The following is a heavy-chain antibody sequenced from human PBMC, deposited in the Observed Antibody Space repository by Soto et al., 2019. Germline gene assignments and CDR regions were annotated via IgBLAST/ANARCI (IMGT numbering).Heavy chain of an antibody. CDR1: GYSISSSNW. J-gene: IGHJ5*02. Sequence: SETLSLTCAVSGYSISSSNWWGWIRQPPGKGLEWIGEIYYSGTTYYNPSLKSRVTISVDTSKNQFSLKLTSVTAADTAVYYCARDAKGLIRYFDWLSRGNWFDPWGQGTLVTVSS. V-gene: IGHV4-28*03. CDR2: IYYSGTT. D-gene: IGHD3-9*01. CDR3: ARDAKGLIRYFDWLSRGNWFDP.